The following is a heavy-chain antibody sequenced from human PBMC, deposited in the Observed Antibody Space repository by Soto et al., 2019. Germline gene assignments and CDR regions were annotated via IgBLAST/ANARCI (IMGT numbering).Heavy chain of an antibody. CDR2: IYYSGST. Sequence: SETLSLTCTVSGGSISSYYWSWIRQPPGKGLEWIGYIYYSGSTNYNPSLKSRVTISVDTSKNQFSLKLSSVTAADTAVYYCARRERQQLGGHSIHYYYDMDVWGKETQLTVSS. D-gene: IGHD6-13*01. J-gene: IGHJ6*03. V-gene: IGHV4-59*08. CDR1: GGSISSYY. CDR3: ARRERQQLGGHSIHYYYDMDV.